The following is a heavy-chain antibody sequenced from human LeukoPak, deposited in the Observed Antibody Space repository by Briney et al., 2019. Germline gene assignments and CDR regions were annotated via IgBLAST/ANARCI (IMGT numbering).Heavy chain of an antibody. V-gene: IGHV3-23*01. CDR2: ISGSGGST. CDR3: ARGDPEHYYYYYMDV. J-gene: IGHJ6*03. CDR1: GFTFSSYG. Sequence: GGSLRLSCAASGFTFSSYGMSWVRQAPGKGLEWVSFISGSGGSTYYADSVKGRFTISRDNSKNTLYLQMGSLRAEDMAVYYCARGDPEHYYYYYMDVWGKGTTVTVSS.